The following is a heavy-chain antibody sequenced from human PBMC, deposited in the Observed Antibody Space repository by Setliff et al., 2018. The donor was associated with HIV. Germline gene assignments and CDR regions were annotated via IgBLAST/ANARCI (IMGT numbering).Heavy chain of an antibody. Sequence: NPSETLSLTCTVSGGSISSYYWSWIRQPPGKGLEWIGYIYYSGSTNYNPSLKSRITISVDTSKNQFSLKLSSVTAADTAVYYCAREATYYYDGSGYYYFDYWGRGTLVTVSS. CDR3: AREATYYYDGSGYYYFDY. V-gene: IGHV4-59*01. J-gene: IGHJ4*02. CDR2: IYYSGST. CDR1: GGSISSYY. D-gene: IGHD3-22*01.